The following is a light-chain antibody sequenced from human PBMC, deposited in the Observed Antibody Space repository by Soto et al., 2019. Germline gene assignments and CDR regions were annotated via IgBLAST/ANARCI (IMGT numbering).Light chain of an antibody. CDR3: QQRSDWTPLT. J-gene: IGKJ4*01. Sequence: EIVLTQSPGTLSLSPGERATLSCRASQSVSRALAWYQQKHGQAPRLHIYDAAKRATGIPDRFSGSGSGTDFTLTICSLEPEDFAVYYCQQRSDWTPLTFGGGTKVDIK. CDR2: DAA. V-gene: IGKV3-11*01. CDR1: QSVSRA.